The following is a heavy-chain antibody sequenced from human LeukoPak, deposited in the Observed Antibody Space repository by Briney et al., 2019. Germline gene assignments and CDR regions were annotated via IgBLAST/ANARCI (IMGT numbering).Heavy chain of an antibody. D-gene: IGHD3-10*01. V-gene: IGHV1-8*01. CDR1: GYTFTSYD. Sequence: GASVKVSCKASGYTFTSYDINWVRQATGQGLEWMGWMNPDSGNTGYAQKFQGRVTMTRNTSISTAYMELSSLRSEDTAVYYCAIELRRRVRNWFDPWGQGTLVTVSS. CDR3: AIELRRRVRNWFDP. J-gene: IGHJ5*02. CDR2: MNPDSGNT.